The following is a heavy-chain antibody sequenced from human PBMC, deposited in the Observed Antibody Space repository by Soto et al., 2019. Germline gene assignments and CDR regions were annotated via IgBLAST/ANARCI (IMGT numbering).Heavy chain of an antibody. V-gene: IGHV1-18*01. CDR3: ARDPSRYFDWSRTPFDY. CDR1: GYTFTSYG. CDR2: ISAYNGNT. Sequence: ASVKVSCKASGYTFTSYGISWVRQAPGQGLEWMGWISAYNGNTNYAQKLQGRVTMTTDTSTSTAYMELRSLRSDDTAVYYCARDPSRYFDWSRTPFDYWGQGTLVTVSS. D-gene: IGHD3-9*01. J-gene: IGHJ4*02.